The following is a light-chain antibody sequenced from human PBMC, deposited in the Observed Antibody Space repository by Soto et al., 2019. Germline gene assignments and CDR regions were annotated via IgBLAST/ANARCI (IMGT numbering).Light chain of an antibody. CDR1: HDITHY. J-gene: IGKJ4*01. V-gene: IGKV1-33*01. CDR2: DAS. Sequence: IQMTQSPSSLSASIGDRVTITCQASHDITHYLNWYQQRPGEAHKLLIYDASKLESGVPPRFSGRRYGTDFTLTISSLQPDDFATYFCQQSDLLPLTFGGGTKVEI. CDR3: QQSDLLPLT.